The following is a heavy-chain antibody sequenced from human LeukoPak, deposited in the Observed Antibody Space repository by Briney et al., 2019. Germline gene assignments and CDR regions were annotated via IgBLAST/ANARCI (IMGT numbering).Heavy chain of an antibody. CDR2: IYHSGST. D-gene: IGHD5-24*01. J-gene: IGHJ4*02. CDR1: GGSISSGGYS. Sequence: NPSQTLSLTCAVSGGSISSGGYSWSWIRQPPGKGLEWIGYIYHSGSTYYNPSLKSRVTISVDRSKNQFSLKLSSVTAADTAVYYCARYGSATIARFDYWGQGTLVTVSS. V-gene: IGHV4-30-2*01. CDR3: ARYGSATIARFDY.